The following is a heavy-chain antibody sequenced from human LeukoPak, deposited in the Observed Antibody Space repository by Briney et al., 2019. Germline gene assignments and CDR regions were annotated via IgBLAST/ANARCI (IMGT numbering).Heavy chain of an antibody. CDR1: GYTFTSYA. CDR2: INPNSGGT. D-gene: IGHD3-10*01. Sequence: ASVKVSCKASGYTFTSYAMNWVRQAPGQGLEWMGWINPNSGGTNYAQKFQGRVTMTRDTSISTAYMELSRLRSDDTAVYYCARARDELLWFGELLWALDYWGQGTLVTVSS. CDR3: ARARDELLWFGELLWALDY. V-gene: IGHV1-2*02. J-gene: IGHJ4*02.